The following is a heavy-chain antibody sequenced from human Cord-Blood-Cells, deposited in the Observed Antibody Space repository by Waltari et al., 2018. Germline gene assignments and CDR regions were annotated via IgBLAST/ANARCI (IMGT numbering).Heavy chain of an antibody. J-gene: IGHJ4*02. CDR2: ISSSSSYI. CDR3: ARDRGSSYYFDY. Sequence: EVQLVASGVGLVKPGGSLRLYCKASGFPFSSHSMHWVRQAPGKGLEWVSSISSSSSYIYYADSVKGRFTISRDNAKNSLYLQMNSLRAEDTAVYYCARDRGSSYYFDYWGQGTLVTVSS. V-gene: IGHV3-21*01. CDR1: GFPFSSHS. D-gene: IGHD6-13*01.